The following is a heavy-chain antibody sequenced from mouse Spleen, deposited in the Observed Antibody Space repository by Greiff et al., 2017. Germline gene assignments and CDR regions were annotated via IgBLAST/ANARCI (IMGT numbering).Heavy chain of an antibody. D-gene: IGHD1-1*01. CDR1: GYTFTSYW. CDR3: ARASYYYGSSLY. J-gene: IGHJ2*01. Sequence: QVQLKQPGAELVMPGASVKLSCKASGYTFTSYWMHWVKQRPGQGLEWIGEIDPSDSYTNYNQKFKGKATLTVDKSSSTAYMQLSSLTSEDSAVYYCARASYYYGSSLYWGQGTTLTVSS. V-gene: IGHV1-69*01. CDR2: IDPSDSYT.